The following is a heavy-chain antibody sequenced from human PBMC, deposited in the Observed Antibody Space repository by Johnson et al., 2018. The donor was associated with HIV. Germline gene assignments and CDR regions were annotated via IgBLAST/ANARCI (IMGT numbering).Heavy chain of an antibody. CDR1: GLTVSSSY. Sequence: VQLVESGGGLIQPGGSLRLSCAASGLTVSSSYMSWVRQAPGKGLEWVSVIYSGGGTYYVDSVTGRFTIPRDNSENTLYLQMNSLRAEDTAFYYCARESRYYDSSGHVVGDAFDIWGQGTMVTVSS. CDR2: IYSGGGT. CDR3: ARESRYYDSSGHVVGDAFDI. V-gene: IGHV3-53*01. D-gene: IGHD3-22*01. J-gene: IGHJ3*02.